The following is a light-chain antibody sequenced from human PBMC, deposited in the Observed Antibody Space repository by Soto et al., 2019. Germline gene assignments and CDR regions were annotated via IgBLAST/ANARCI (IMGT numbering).Light chain of an antibody. CDR1: QSVSSN. CDR3: QQYNNWPRGLT. CDR2: GAS. J-gene: IGKJ4*01. Sequence: EIVMTQSPATLSVSPGERATLSCMASQSVSSNLAWYQQKPGQAPRLLIYGASTGATGIPARFSGSGSGTEFTLTISSLQSEDFAVYYCQQYNNWPRGLTFGGGTKVDIK. V-gene: IGKV3-15*01.